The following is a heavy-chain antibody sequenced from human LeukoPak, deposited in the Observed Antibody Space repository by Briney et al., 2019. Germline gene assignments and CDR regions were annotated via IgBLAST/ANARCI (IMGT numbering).Heavy chain of an antibody. CDR2: INQDGSEK. Sequence: GGSLRLSCAASGFTFSSYWMSWVRQARGKGLEWVANINQDGSEKYYVGSVKGRFTVSRDNAKNSLYLQMNSLRAEDTAVYYCARDEMYYYDSSGYYSFDYWGQGTLVTVSS. J-gene: IGHJ4*02. CDR1: GFTFSSYW. V-gene: IGHV3-7*01. CDR3: ARDEMYYYDSSGYYSFDY. D-gene: IGHD3-22*01.